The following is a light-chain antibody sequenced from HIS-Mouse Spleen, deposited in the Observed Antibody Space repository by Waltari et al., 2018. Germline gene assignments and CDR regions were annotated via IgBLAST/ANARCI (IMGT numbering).Light chain of an antibody. CDR3: QVWDSSSDPVV. J-gene: IGLJ2*01. V-gene: IGLV3-21*02. CDR2: DDS. Sequence: SYVLTQPPSVSVAPGQTARITCGGNNIGSTSVHWYQHKPGQAPVLVVYDDSDRPSGIPERFSGSNSGNTATLTISRVEAGDEADYYCQVWDSSSDPVVFGGGTKLTVL. CDR1: NIGSTS.